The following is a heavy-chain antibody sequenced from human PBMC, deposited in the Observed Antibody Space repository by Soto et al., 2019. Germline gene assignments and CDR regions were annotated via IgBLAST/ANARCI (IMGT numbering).Heavy chain of an antibody. Sequence: QVQLVQSGAEVKTPGASVSVSCKASGYTFTVYYIHWVREAPGQGLEWMGWINPQTGGTSYAQKFQGRVTLSRDTSINTAYLELSRLRFDDAAVYFCAIERYQVISDGMDVWGRGTTVTVSS. CDR2: INPQTGGT. CDR1: GYTFTVYY. J-gene: IGHJ6*02. V-gene: IGHV1-2*02. CDR3: AIERYQVISDGMDV. D-gene: IGHD2-2*01.